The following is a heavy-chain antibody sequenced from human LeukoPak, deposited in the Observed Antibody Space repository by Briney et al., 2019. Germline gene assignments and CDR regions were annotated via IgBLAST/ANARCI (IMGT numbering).Heavy chain of an antibody. V-gene: IGHV3-48*03. D-gene: IGHD4-23*01. Sequence: GGSLRLSCAASGFTFNSYEMNWVRQAPGKGLEWVSYIGRSGTTTYSADSVKGRFTISRDNAKNSLYLQMNSLRAEDTAVYYCARGNYGANSAGDYWGQGALVTVSS. CDR2: IGRSGTTT. J-gene: IGHJ4*02. CDR3: ARGNYGANSAGDY. CDR1: GFTFNSYE.